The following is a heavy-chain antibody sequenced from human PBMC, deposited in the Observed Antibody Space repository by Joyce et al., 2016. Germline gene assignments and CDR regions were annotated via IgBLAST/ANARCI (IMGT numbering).Heavy chain of an antibody. CDR3: ARDLGAYCGGDCSFGY. J-gene: IGHJ4*02. V-gene: IGHV1-3*01. CDR2: INAGNGYI. CDR1: GSTFTTYA. D-gene: IGHD2-21*02. Sequence: QVQLVQSGAEVRKPGASVKVSCKASGSTFTTYAMPWVRQAPRQRLGWRGWINAGNGYIKYSQKFQGRVTITRDTSASTASRELSSLRSEDTAVYYCARDLGAYCGGDCSFGYWGQGTLVTVSS.